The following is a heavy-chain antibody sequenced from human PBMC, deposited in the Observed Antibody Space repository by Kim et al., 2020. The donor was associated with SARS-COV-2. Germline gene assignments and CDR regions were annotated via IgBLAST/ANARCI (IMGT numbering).Heavy chain of an antibody. D-gene: IGHD2-15*01. Sequence: GGSLRLSCAASGFTVSSNYMSWVRQAPGKGLEWVSVIYSGGSTYYADSVKGRFTISRHNSKNTLYLQMNSLRAEDTAVYYCARTPPRNILQYYFDYWGQGTLVTVSS. CDR1: GFTVSSNY. J-gene: IGHJ4*02. V-gene: IGHV3-53*04. CDR2: IYSGGST. CDR3: ARTPPRNILQYYFDY.